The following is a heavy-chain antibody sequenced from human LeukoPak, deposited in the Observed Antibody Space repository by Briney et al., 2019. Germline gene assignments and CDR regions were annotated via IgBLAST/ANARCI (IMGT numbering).Heavy chain of an antibody. CDR2: INHSGST. Sequence: SETQSLTCAVYGGSFSGYYWSWIRQPPGKGLEWIGEINHSGSTNYNPSLKSRVTISVDTSKNQFSLKLSSVTAADTAVYYCARGSRSSSWYYTPGNWFDPWGQGTLVTVSS. V-gene: IGHV4-34*01. CDR1: GGSFSGYY. J-gene: IGHJ5*02. CDR3: ARGSRSSSWYYTPGNWFDP. D-gene: IGHD6-13*01.